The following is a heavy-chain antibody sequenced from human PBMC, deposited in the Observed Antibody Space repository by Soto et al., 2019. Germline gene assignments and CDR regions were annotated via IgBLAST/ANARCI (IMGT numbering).Heavy chain of an antibody. CDR2: IFQSGST. D-gene: IGHD3-3*01. J-gene: IGHJ6*03. CDR3: ARGSPSVIGYSYYHMDV. Sequence: SETLSLTCAVSGGSISSSNWWSWVRQPPGKGLEWIGEIFQSGSTNYNPSLKSRVTLSVDKSKNQFSLKLNSVTAADTAVYYCARGSPSVIGYSYYHMDVCGKGTTVTVSS. V-gene: IGHV4-4*02. CDR1: GGSISSSNW.